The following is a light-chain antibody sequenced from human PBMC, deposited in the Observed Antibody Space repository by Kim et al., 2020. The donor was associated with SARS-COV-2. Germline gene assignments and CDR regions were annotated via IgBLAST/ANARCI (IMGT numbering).Light chain of an antibody. Sequence: SYELTQPPSVSVSPGQIASITCSGDKLGDKYACWYQQKPGQSPVLVIYQDSKRPSGIPERFSGSNSGNTATLTINGTQAMDEADYYCQAWDSSTGVFGGG. CDR3: QAWDSSTGV. V-gene: IGLV3-1*01. CDR2: QDS. J-gene: IGLJ3*02. CDR1: KLGDKY.